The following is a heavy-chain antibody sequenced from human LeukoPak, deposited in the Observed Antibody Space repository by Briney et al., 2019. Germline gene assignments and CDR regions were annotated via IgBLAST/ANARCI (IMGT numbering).Heavy chain of an antibody. V-gene: IGHV3-21*01. CDR2: ISSSSSYI. CDR3: ARDRVHDYGDYHFDY. J-gene: IGHJ4*02. CDR1: GFTFSSYR. Sequence: PEGALRLSCAASGFTFSSYRMNWVRQAPGKGLEWVSSISSSSSYIYYADSVKGRFTISRDNAKKSLYLQMNSLRAEDTAVYYCARDRVHDYGDYHFDYWGQGTLVTVSS. D-gene: IGHD4-17*01.